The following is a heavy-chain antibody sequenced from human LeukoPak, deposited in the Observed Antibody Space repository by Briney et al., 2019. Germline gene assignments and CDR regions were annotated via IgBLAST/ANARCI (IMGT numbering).Heavy chain of an antibody. D-gene: IGHD3-9*01. CDR2: IYYSGST. CDR1: GGSISSGNYY. CDR3: ARALGGYYDILTGYSAGAFDI. V-gene: IGHV4-61*01. J-gene: IGHJ3*02. Sequence: PSETLSLTCTVSGGSISSGNYYWSWIRQPPGKGLEWIGYIYYSGSTNYNPSLKSRVTISVDTSKNQFSLKLSSVTAADTAVYYCARALGGYYDILTGYSAGAFDIWGQGTMVTVSS.